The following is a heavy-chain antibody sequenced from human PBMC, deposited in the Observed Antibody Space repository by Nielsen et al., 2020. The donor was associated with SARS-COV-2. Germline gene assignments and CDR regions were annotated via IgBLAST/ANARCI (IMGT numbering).Heavy chain of an antibody. D-gene: IGHD3-10*01. CDR3: ARDSVEENTMVRGVTDV. CDR2: INPNSGGT. J-gene: IGHJ6*02. V-gene: IGHV1-2*06. CDR1: GYTFTGYY. Sequence: ASVKVSCKASGYTFTGYYMHWVRQAPGQGLEWMGRINPNSGGTNYAQKFQGRVTMTRDTSISTAYMELSRLRSDDTAVYYCARDSVEENTMVRGVTDVWGQGTTVTVSS.